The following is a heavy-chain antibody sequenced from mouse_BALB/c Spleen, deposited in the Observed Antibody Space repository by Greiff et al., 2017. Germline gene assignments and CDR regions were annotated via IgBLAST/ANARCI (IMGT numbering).Heavy chain of an antibody. Sequence: EVQGVESGGGLVKLGGSLKLSCAASGFTFSSYYMSWVRQTPEKRLELVAAINSNGGSTYYPDTVKGRFIISRDNAKNTLYLQMSSLKSEDTALYYCARHADGYYAMDYWGQGTSVTVSS. CDR1: GFTFSSYY. CDR2: INSNGGST. V-gene: IGHV5-6-2*01. CDR3: ARHADGYYAMDY. J-gene: IGHJ4*01. D-gene: IGHD2-3*01.